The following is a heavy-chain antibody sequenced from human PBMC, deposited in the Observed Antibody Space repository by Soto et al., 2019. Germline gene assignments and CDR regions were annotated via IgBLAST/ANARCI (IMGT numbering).Heavy chain of an antibody. D-gene: IGHD6-19*01. V-gene: IGHV3-23*01. J-gene: IGHJ4*02. CDR3: AKVRSSGWYFGY. Sequence: EVQLLESGGGLVQPGGSLRLSCAASGFTFSSYAMSWVPQAPGKGLEWVSAISGSGGSTYYADSVKGRFTISRDNSKNTLYLQMKSLRAEDTAVYCCAKVRSSGWYFGYWCQGNLVSVSS. CDR1: GFTFSSYA. CDR2: ISGSGGST.